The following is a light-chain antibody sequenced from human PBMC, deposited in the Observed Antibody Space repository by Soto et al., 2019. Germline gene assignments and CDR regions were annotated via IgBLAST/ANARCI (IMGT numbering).Light chain of an antibody. V-gene: IGLV1-44*01. CDR3: AAWDDSLHVWL. CDR1: DSSVGSTA. CDR2: INN. J-gene: IGLJ3*02. Sequence: QSVLTQPPSASGAAGQTVTSCCSGSDSSVGSTAVNWYQQVPGTAPKLLIFINNQRPSGVPDRFSGSKSGTSASLAISGLQAEDEADYYCAAWDDSLHVWLFGGGT.